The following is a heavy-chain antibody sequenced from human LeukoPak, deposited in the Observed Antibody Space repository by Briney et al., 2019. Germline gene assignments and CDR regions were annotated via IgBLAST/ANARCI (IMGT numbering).Heavy chain of an antibody. CDR2: IWSDESNK. CDR3: ARGVVGATTGWYFDL. J-gene: IGHJ2*01. D-gene: IGHD1-26*01. Sequence: GGSLRLSCAASGFAFSNYGMHWVRQAPGKGLEWVAVIWSDESNKYYADSVKGRFTISRDNFKNTLYLHMNRLRAEDTTVYYCARGVVGATTGWYFDLWGRGTLVTVSS. CDR1: GFAFSNYG. V-gene: IGHV3-33*01.